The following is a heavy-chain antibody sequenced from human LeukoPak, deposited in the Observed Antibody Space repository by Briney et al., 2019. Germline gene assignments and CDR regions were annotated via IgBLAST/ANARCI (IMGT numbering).Heavy chain of an antibody. Sequence: SETLSLTCTVSGGSISSGDYYWSWIRQPPGKGLEWIGYIYYSGSTYYNPSLKSRVTISVDTSKNQFSLKLSSVTAADTAVYYCASIEDSSGYYYPFDYWGQGTLVTVSS. V-gene: IGHV4-30-4*01. CDR2: IYYSGST. D-gene: IGHD3-22*01. J-gene: IGHJ4*02. CDR3: ASIEDSSGYYYPFDY. CDR1: GGSISSGDYY.